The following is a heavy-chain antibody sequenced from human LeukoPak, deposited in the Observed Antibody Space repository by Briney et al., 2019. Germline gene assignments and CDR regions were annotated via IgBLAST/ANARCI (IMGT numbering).Heavy chain of an antibody. CDR3: TKVRSGSSNWALRVFDY. J-gene: IGHJ4*02. D-gene: IGHD6-13*01. CDR2: ISPAGGTT. CDR1: GFTFSSEA. Sequence: GGSLRLSCAVSGFTFSSEAMGWVRQLPGGGLEWVSTISPAGGTTYYAESMKGRFTISRDNSKSTLYLQMNSLRVDDTAVYYCTKVRSGSSNWALRVFDYWGQGALVTVSS. V-gene: IGHV3-23*01.